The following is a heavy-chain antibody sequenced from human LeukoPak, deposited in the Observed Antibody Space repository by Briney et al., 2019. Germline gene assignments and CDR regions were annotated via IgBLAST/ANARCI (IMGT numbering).Heavy chain of an antibody. Sequence: ASVKVSCKASGYTFTGYYMHWVRQAPGQGLEWMGWINPNSGGTNYAQKFQGRVTMTRDTSISTAYMELSRLRSDDTAVYYCARNRRAVADRGWFDPWGQGTLVTVSS. CDR3: ARNRRAVADRGWFDP. CDR1: GYTFTGYY. V-gene: IGHV1-2*02. J-gene: IGHJ5*02. D-gene: IGHD6-19*01. CDR2: INPNSGGT.